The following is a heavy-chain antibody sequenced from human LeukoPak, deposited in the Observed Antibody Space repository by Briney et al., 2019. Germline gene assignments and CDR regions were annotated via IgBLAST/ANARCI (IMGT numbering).Heavy chain of an antibody. CDR1: GGSISSYY. CDR3: ARGGGDFWSGYPFDY. V-gene: IGHV4-4*07. Sequence: PSETLSLTCTVSGGSISSYYWSWIRQPAGKGLEWIGRIYTSGSTNYNPSLKSRVTMSVDTSKNQFSLKLSSVTAADTAVYYCARGGGDFWSGYPFDYWGQGTLVTVSS. CDR2: IYTSGST. D-gene: IGHD3-3*01. J-gene: IGHJ4*02.